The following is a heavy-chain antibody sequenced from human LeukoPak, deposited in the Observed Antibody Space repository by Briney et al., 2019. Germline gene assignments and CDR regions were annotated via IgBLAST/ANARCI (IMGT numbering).Heavy chain of an antibody. CDR2: TKSKTDGGTT. CDR3: TTGFSSGRFDY. J-gene: IGHJ4*02. V-gene: IGHV3-15*01. CDR1: GFTFSNAR. D-gene: IGHD6-25*01. Sequence: GGSLRLSCSASGFTFSNARMRWVPQAPGKGLEWVGRTKSKTDGGTTDYAAPVKGRFTISGDDSKNTLYLQMNSLKTEDTAVYYCTTGFSSGRFDYWGQGTMVTVSS.